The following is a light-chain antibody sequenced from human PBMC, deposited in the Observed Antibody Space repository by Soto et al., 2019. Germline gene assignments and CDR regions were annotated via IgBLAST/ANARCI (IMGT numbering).Light chain of an antibody. CDR1: QSVRDN. V-gene: IGKV3D-15*01. CDR3: QQYDMWPLT. J-gene: IGKJ4*01. CDR2: GAS. Sequence: EIVLTQFPATLSVSPGERATLSCWASQSVRDNLAWYQQKPGQSPRLLLYGASIRVTGIPARFSGSGSGTEFTLTISSLQSEDSAVYYCQQYDMWPLTFGGGTKVDIK.